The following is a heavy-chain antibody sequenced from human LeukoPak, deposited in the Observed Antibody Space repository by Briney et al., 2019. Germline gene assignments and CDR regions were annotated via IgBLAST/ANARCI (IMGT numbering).Heavy chain of an antibody. V-gene: IGHV3-49*04. CDR3: TRISPDITGTTYYFDY. Sequence: GGSLRLSRTASGFTFGDYAMSWVRQAPGKGLEWVGFIRSKAYGGTTEYAASVKGRFTISRDDSKGIAYLQMNSLKTEDTAVYYCTRISPDITGTTYYFDYWGQGTLVTVSS. CDR1: GFTFGDYA. J-gene: IGHJ4*02. D-gene: IGHD1-20*01. CDR2: IRSKAYGGTT.